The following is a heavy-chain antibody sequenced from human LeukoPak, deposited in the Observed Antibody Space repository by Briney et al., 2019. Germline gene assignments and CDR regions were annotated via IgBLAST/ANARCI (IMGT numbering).Heavy chain of an antibody. Sequence: TSETLSLTCSVSGYSISSGFYWDWIRQPPGKGLEWIGSFHHSLSTSYNPSLKSRVSISIDTSKNQLSLILSSVTAADTAVYYCEQYISSSGTDYWGQGTLVTVSS. CDR3: EQYISSSGTDY. D-gene: IGHD6-6*01. V-gene: IGHV4-38-2*02. J-gene: IGHJ4*02. CDR1: GYSISSGFY. CDR2: FHHSLST.